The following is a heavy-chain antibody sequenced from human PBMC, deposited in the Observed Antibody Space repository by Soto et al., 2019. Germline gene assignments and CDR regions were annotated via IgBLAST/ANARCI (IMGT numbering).Heavy chain of an antibody. Sequence: ASVKVSCKASGYTFTRYDINWVRQAPGQGLEWMGWMNPNSGNTGYAQKFQGRVTMTRNTSISTAYMELSSLRSEDTAVYCCAGARIFMPTRCHPYFAVWGQGTSVTVSS. J-gene: IGHJ6*02. V-gene: IGHV1-8*01. CDR3: AGARIFMPTRCHPYFAV. D-gene: IGHD2-15*01. CDR2: MNPNSGNT. CDR1: GYTFTRYD.